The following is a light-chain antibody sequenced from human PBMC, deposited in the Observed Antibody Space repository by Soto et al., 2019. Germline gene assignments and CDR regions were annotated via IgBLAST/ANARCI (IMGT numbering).Light chain of an antibody. J-gene: IGLJ3*02. CDR1: NSNVGSNP. CDR2: DNV. V-gene: IGLV1-44*01. Sequence: QAVVTQPPSASGTPGQRVTISCYTSNSNVGSNPVNWYQQLPGMAPKLTIYDNVERPSGVPDRFSGSRSGTAASLAISGLQSEDEADYYCAAWDDSLNAWVIGGGTKLTVL. CDR3: AAWDDSLNAWV.